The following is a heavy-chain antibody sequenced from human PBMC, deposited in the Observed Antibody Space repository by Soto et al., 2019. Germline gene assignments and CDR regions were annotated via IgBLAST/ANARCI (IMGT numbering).Heavy chain of an antibody. D-gene: IGHD3-10*01. CDR2: IYYSGST. Sequence: QVQLQESGPGLVKPSETLSLTCTVSGGSISSYYWSWIRQPPGKGLEWIGYIYYSGSTNYNPSLKSRVTISVDTSKNQFSLKLNSMTAADTAVYYCARHNYGSGSTYFDYWCQGTLVTVSS. V-gene: IGHV4-59*08. CDR3: ARHNYGSGSTYFDY. CDR1: GGSISSYY. J-gene: IGHJ4*02.